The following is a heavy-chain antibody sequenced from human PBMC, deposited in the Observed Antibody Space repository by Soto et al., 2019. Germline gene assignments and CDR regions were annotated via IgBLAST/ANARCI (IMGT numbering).Heavy chain of an antibody. J-gene: IGHJ4*01. CDR3: ARGWQLASSIEY. Sequence: SVKVSCKASGGTFSSYAINWVRQAPGQGLQWMGGIVPMFGTTSYPQKFQGRVTLTADKSTGTAHMQLNSLTSEDTAVYYCARGWQLASSIEYWGQGTPVTVSS. CDR2: IVPMFGTT. CDR1: GGTFSSYA. V-gene: IGHV1-69*06. D-gene: IGHD6-6*01.